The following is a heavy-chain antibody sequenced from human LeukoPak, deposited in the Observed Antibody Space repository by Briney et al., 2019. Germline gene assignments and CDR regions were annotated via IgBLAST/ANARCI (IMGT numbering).Heavy chain of an antibody. CDR2: ISSSDTTI. Sequence: GGSLRLSXAGSGFTFGDYYMSWIRQTPGKGLEWVSYISSSDTTIYYADSVKGRFTISRDNAQNSLYLQMNTLRADDTAVYYCARADCSSTSCYELDYWGQGTLVTVSS. J-gene: IGHJ4*02. V-gene: IGHV3-11*04. CDR3: ARADCSSTSCYELDY. D-gene: IGHD2-2*01. CDR1: GFTFGDYY.